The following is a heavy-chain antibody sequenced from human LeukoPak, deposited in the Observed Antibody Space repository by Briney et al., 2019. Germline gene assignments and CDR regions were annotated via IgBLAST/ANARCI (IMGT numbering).Heavy chain of an antibody. Sequence: ASVKVSCKASGYTFTGYYMHWVRQAPGQGLEWMGWINPNSGGTNYAQKFQGRVTMTRDTSISTAYMELSRLRSDDTAVYYCARDAGIAVAGTFGIWGQGTLVTVSS. CDR1: GYTFTGYY. J-gene: IGHJ4*02. D-gene: IGHD6-19*01. CDR3: ARDAGIAVAGTFGI. V-gene: IGHV1-2*02. CDR2: INPNSGGT.